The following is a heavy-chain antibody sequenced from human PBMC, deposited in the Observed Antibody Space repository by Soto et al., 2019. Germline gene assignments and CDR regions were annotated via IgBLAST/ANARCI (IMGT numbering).Heavy chain of an antibody. CDR2: INYSGGT. D-gene: IGHD3-10*01. J-gene: IGHJ6*02. CDR1: GGSFTGYY. Sequence: QVQLQQWGAGLLKSSETLSLTCAVYGGSFTGYYWSWIRQPPGKGLEWIGEINYSGGTNYNPSLKSRVTIVVDMSKNQFFLKLSSVTVADTAVYYCARWFSGFAYLLSGKTGHAVDVWGQGTTVTVSS. V-gene: IGHV4-34*01. CDR3: ARWFSGFAYLLSGKTGHAVDV.